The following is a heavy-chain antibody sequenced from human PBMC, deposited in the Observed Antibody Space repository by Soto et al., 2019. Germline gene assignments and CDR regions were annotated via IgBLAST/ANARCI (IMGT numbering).Heavy chain of an antibody. Sequence: EVQLVESGGGLVQPGGSLRLSCADSGFTVSSNYMSWVRQAPGKGLEWVSVIYSGGSTDYADSVKGRFTISRHNSKNTLYLQMNSMRAEDTAVYYCARVIGGSGSYYPHYYYYLHVLGKVTTVTVSS. CDR1: GFTVSSNY. CDR3: ARVIGGSGSYYPHYYYYLHV. CDR2: IYSGGST. J-gene: IGHJ6*03. D-gene: IGHD3-10*01. V-gene: IGHV3-53*04.